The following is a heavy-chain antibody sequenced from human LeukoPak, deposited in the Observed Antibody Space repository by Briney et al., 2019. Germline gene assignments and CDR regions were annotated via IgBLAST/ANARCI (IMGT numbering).Heavy chain of an antibody. V-gene: IGHV4-59*01. CDR3: ARFLPAYGSGSYYNGNFLDLLDY. Sequence: YPSETLSLTCTVSGGSISSYYWSWIRQPPRKGLEWIGDIYYSGSTNYNPSLKSRVTISVDTSKNQFSLKLSSVTAADTAVYYCARFLPAYGSGSYYNGNFLDLLDYWGQGTLVTVSS. CDR1: GGSISSYY. CDR2: IYYSGST. J-gene: IGHJ4*02. D-gene: IGHD3-10*01.